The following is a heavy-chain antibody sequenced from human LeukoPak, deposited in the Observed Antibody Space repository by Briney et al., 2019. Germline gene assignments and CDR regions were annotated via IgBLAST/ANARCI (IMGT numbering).Heavy chain of an antibody. Sequence: WGSLRLSCAASGFTFSNAWMSWVRQAPGKGLEWVGRIISKVDGGTADYAAPVKGRFTISRDDSKDTVYLQMNSLKTEDTAVYYCTTSGGITRSFVDYWGQPNLVGVSS. CDR2: IISKVDGGTA. CDR1: GFTFSNAW. D-gene: IGHD3-10*01. V-gene: IGHV3-15*01. CDR3: TTSGGITRSFVDY. J-gene: IGHJ4*02.